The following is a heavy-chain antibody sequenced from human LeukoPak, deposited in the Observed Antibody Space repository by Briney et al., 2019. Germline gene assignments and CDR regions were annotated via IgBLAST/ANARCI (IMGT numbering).Heavy chain of an antibody. CDR1: GYTFTSYD. CDR2: VNPNSGNT. J-gene: IGHJ6*03. CDR3: ARGYWSSGWSSYYYMDV. V-gene: IGHV1-8*01. D-gene: IGHD6-13*01. Sequence: ASVKVSCKVSGYTFTSYDINWVRQATGQGLEWMGWVNPNSGNTGYAQKFQGRVTMTRNTSISTTYVELNSLRSEDTAVYYCARGYWSSGWSSYYYMDVWGKGTTVTISS.